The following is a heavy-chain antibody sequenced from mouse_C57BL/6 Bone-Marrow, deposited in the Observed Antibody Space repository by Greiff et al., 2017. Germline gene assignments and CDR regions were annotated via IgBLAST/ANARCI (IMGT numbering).Heavy chain of an antibody. CDR1: GYTFTSYW. V-gene: IGHV1-69*01. D-gene: IGHD2-13*01. Sequence: VQLQQPGAELVMPGASVKLSCKASGYTFTSYWMLWVKQRPGQGLEWIGEFDPSDSYPNYNQKFKGKSTLTVDKSSSTAYMQLSSLTSEDSAVYYCARDGDYPPWFAYWGQGTLVTVSA. CDR2: FDPSDSYP. CDR3: ARDGDYPPWFAY. J-gene: IGHJ3*01.